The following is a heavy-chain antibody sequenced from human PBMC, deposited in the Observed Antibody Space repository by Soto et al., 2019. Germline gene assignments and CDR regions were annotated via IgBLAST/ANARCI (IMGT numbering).Heavy chain of an antibody. CDR1: GFTFSSYG. D-gene: IGHD3-3*01. CDR3: AREFWSGPFDY. Sequence: QVQLVESGGGVVQPGRSLRLSCAASGFTFSSYGMHWVRQAPGKGLEWVAVIWDDGSNKNYADSVKVRFTISRDNSKNTLDLQMNSLRAEDTAVYYCAREFWSGPFDYWGQGTLVTVSS. V-gene: IGHV3-33*01. J-gene: IGHJ4*02. CDR2: IWDDGSNK.